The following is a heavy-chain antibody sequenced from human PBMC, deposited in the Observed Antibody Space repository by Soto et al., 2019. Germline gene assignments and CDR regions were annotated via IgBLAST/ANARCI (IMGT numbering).Heavy chain of an antibody. V-gene: IGHV4-31*03. CDR2: IHYSGST. J-gene: IGHJ4*02. CDR1: GGSISSGGYY. Sequence: TLSLTCTVSGGSISSGGYYWSWIRQHPGKGLEWIGYIHYSGSTYYNPSLKSRVTISVDTSKNQFSLKLSSVTAADTAVYYCARDGWFGESDWGQGXLVTVYS. D-gene: IGHD3-10*01. CDR3: ARDGWFGESD.